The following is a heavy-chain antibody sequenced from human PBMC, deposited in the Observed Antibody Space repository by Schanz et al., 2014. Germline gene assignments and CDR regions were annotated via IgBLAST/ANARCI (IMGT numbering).Heavy chain of an antibody. J-gene: IGHJ4*02. CDR2: ISAYNGNT. D-gene: IGHD3-9*01. CDR1: GFNFNNYD. Sequence: QVQLVQSGVEVKKPGASVKVSCTASGFNFNNYDINWVRQAPGQGLEWMGWISAYNGNTKYPQKLQGRVTITRDTSASTAYMELSSLRSDDTAVYYCARDAADFYDILTEEDYWGQGTLVTVSS. V-gene: IGHV1-18*04. CDR3: ARDAADFYDILTEEDY.